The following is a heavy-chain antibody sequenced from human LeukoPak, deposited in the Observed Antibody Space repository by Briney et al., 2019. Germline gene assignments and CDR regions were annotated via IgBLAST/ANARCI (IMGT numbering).Heavy chain of an antibody. J-gene: IGHJ4*02. Sequence: GGSLRLSCAASGFTFSSHNMNWVRQAPGKGLEWVSSISSSSTYINYADSVKGRFTISRDNAKTSLYLQMNSLRAEDTAVYYRASAGSGYLDFWGQGTLVTVSS. V-gene: IGHV3-21*01. CDR2: ISSSSTYI. D-gene: IGHD3-10*01. CDR3: ASAGSGYLDF. CDR1: GFTFSSHN.